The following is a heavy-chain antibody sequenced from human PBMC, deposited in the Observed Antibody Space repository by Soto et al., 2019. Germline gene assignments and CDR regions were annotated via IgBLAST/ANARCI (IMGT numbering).Heavy chain of an antibody. V-gene: IGHV4-34*01. D-gene: IGHD1-26*01. CDR2: INHSGST. CDR3: ARAHRPRVQEATNWFDP. CDR1: GGVFRGYY. J-gene: IGHJ5*02. Sequence: TSGTPCLTWAVHGGVFRGYYWSWSRQPPGEGLEWLGEINHSGSTNYNPSLKSRVTISVDTSKNQFSLKLSSVTAADTAVYYCARAHRPRVQEATNWFDPWGQGTLVTVSS.